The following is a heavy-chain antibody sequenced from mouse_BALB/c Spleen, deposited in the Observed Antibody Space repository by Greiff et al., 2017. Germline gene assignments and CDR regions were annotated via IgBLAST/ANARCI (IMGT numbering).Heavy chain of an antibody. CDR3: ARFGKVNFDV. CDR2: INPGSGGT. J-gene: IGHJ1*01. D-gene: IGHD1-3*01. Sequence: QVQLKESGAELVRPGTSVKVSCKASGYAFTNYLIEWVKQRPGQGLEWIGVINPGSGGTNYNEKFKGKATLTADKSSSTAYMQLSSLTSDDSAVYFCARFGKVNFDVWGAGTTVTVSS. V-gene: IGHV1-54*01. CDR1: GYAFTNYL.